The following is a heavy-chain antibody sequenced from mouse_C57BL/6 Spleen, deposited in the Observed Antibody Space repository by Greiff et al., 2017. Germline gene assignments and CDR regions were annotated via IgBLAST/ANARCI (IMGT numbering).Heavy chain of an antibody. D-gene: IGHD1-1*01. CDR1: GFTFTDYY. J-gene: IGHJ2*01. CDR2: VYPYNGGT. CDR3: ATSCRVVATGFDD. Sequence: EVKLMESGPVLVKPGPSVKISCKASGFTFTDYYMHWVKQSHGKSLEWIGLVYPYNGGTSYNQKFKGKDTLTVDTSSSTAYMELNSLTSEDSAVYYCATSCRVVATGFDDWGQGTTLTVSS. V-gene: IGHV1-36*01.